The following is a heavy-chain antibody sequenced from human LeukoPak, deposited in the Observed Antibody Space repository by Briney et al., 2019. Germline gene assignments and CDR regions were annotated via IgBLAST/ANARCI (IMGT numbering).Heavy chain of an antibody. Sequence: ASVKVSCKASGYTFTGYYMHWVRQAPGQGLEWMGWINPNSGGTNYAQKFQGRVTMTRDTSISTAYMEQSRLRSDDTAVYYCVVSGYDTSYYYYYYMDVWGKGTTVTISS. V-gene: IGHV1-2*02. J-gene: IGHJ6*03. D-gene: IGHD5-12*01. CDR1: GYTFTGYY. CDR3: VVSGYDTSYYYYYYMDV. CDR2: INPNSGGT.